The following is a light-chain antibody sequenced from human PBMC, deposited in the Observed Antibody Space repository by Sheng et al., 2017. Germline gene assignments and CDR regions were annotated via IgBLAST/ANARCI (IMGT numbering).Light chain of an antibody. CDR2: EVN. CDR1: SSDVGGYNY. V-gene: IGLV2-8*01. CDR3: SSYGSGSTFXV. Sequence: QSALTQPPSASGSPGQSVTISCTGTSSDVGGYNYVSWYQQHPGKAPKLMIYEVNKRPSGLSSRFSGSKSGNTASLTISGLQAEDEADYYCSSYGSGSTFXVIGTGTRVTVL. J-gene: IGLJ1*01.